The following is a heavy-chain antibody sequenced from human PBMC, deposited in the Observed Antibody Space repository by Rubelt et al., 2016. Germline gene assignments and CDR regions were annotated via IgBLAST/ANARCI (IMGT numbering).Heavy chain of an antibody. Sequence: QVQLQQWGAGLLKPSETLSLTCAVYGGSFSGCYWSWIRQPPGKGLEWIGEINHSGSTNYNPSPRGRVTIAVDRSKNQFSLKLSSVTAVDTAVYYCARGVRWTNFDYWGQGTLVTVSS. CDR2: INHSGST. CDR1: GGSFSGCY. V-gene: IGHV4-34*01. CDR3: ARGVRWTNFDY. J-gene: IGHJ4*02. D-gene: IGHD4-23*01.